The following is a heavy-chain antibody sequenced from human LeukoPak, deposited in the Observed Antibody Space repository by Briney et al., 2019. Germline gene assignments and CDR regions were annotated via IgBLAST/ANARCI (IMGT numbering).Heavy chain of an antibody. Sequence: ASVKVSCKASGYTFTSYGISWVRQAPGQGLEWMGWINAGNGNTKYSQKFQGRVTITRDTSASTAYMELSSLRSEDTAVYYCARGPSSNSQLWFLWNCLDYWGQGTLVTVSS. CDR3: ARGPSSNSQLWFLWNCLDY. V-gene: IGHV1-3*01. CDR1: GYTFTSYG. CDR2: INAGNGNT. D-gene: IGHD3-10*01. J-gene: IGHJ4*02.